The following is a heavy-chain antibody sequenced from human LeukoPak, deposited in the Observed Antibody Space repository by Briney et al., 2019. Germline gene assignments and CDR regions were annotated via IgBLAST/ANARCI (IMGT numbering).Heavy chain of an antibody. V-gene: IGHV3-74*01. CDR2: INSDGSST. J-gene: IGHJ4*02. D-gene: IGHD2-15*01. Sequence: GGSLRLSCAASGFTFSSYWMHWVRQAPGKGLVWVSRINSDGSSTSYADSVKGRFTISRDNAKNTLYLQMNSLRAEDTAVYYCTTLGYCSGGSCYRYYFDYWGQGTLVTVSS. CDR3: TTLGYCSGGSCYRYYFDY. CDR1: GFTFSSYW.